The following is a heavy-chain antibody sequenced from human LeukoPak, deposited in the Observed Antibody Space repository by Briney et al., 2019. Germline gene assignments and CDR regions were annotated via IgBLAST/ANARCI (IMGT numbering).Heavy chain of an antibody. Sequence: VKVSCKASGGTSNSHAISWVRQAPGQGLEWMGRIIPNLGTTNRAQNFQDRVTLTADKSTNTAYMELTSLTSDDTAVYYCATANDGGGYQWGDFLDFWGQGTLVTVSS. CDR3: ATANDGGGYQWGDFLDF. CDR1: GGTSNSHA. CDR2: IIPNLGTT. V-gene: IGHV1-69*04. D-gene: IGHD3-22*01. J-gene: IGHJ4*02.